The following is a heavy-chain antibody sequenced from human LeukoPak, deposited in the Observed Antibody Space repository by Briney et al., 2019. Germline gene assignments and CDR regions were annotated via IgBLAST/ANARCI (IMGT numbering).Heavy chain of an antibody. CDR1: GGSVSSGSYY. CDR3: ARAGPFAGSTVTSYYFDY. J-gene: IGHJ4*02. V-gene: IGHV4-39*07. D-gene: IGHD4-17*01. Sequence: SETLSLTCTVSGGSVSSGSYYWSWIRQPPGKGLEWIGEINHSGSTNYNPSLKSRVTISVDTSKNQFSLKLSSVTAADTTVYYCARAGPFAGSTVTSYYFDYWGQGTLVTVSS. CDR2: INHSGST.